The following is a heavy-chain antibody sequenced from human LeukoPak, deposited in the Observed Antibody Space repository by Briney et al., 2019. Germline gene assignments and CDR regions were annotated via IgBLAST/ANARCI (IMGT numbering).Heavy chain of an antibody. CDR1: GFTFSSYA. CDR3: AKMDCSGTSCYVFDY. Sequence: GGSLRLSCAASGFTFSSYAMNWVRQAPGKGLGWVSAISGSGGGTYYADSVKGRFTISRDNSKSTLNLQMNSLRAEDTAVYYCAKMDCSGTSCYVFDYWGQGTLVTVSS. D-gene: IGHD2-2*01. J-gene: IGHJ4*02. V-gene: IGHV3-23*01. CDR2: ISGSGGGT.